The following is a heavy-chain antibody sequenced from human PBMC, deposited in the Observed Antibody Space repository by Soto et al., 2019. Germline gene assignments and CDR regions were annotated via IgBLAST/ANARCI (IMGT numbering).Heavy chain of an antibody. V-gene: IGHV4-59*01. CDR3: ARRRGNYFDY. CDR1: GDSISTFY. CDR2: IYYTGST. D-gene: IGHD3-10*01. J-gene: IGHJ4*02. Sequence: SETLSLTCTVSGDSISTFYWSWIRQPPGKGLEWIGYIYYTGSTNYNPSLKSRVTMSVDTSKKQFSLKLTSVTAADTAVYYCARRRGNYFDYWGQGSLVTVSS.